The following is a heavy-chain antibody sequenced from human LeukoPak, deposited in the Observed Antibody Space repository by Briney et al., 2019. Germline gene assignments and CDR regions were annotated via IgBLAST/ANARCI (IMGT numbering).Heavy chain of an antibody. D-gene: IGHD3-10*01. Sequence: SETLSLTCTVSGGSISSGGYYWSWIRQPPGKGLEWIGYIYHSGSTYYNPSLTSRVTISVDRSKNQFSLKVRSVTAADTAVYYCAQGSVRYGSWGQGTLVTVSS. CDR1: GGSISSGGYY. V-gene: IGHV4-30-2*02. J-gene: IGHJ4*02. CDR2: IYHSGST. CDR3: AQGSVRYGS.